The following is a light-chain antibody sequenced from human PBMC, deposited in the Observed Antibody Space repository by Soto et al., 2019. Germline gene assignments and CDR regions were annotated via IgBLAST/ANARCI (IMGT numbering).Light chain of an antibody. CDR1: QDITTY. CDR3: QHLNNYPPFT. Sequence: IQLTQSPSSLSASVGDRVSITCRASQDITTYLAWYQQKQGKAPKLLISGTFTLQSGVPSRFNGSGSGTDFTLTISRRQPEDVAAYYYQHLNNYPPFTFGPGTKVDLE. J-gene: IGKJ3*01. CDR2: GTF. V-gene: IGKV1-9*01.